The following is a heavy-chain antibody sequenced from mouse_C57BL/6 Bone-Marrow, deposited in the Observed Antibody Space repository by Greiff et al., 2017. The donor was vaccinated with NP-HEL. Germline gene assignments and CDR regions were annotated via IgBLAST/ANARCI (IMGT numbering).Heavy chain of an antibody. CDR3: AKHSPLGASRGYAMDY. CDR1: GFSLTSYG. J-gene: IGHJ4*01. D-gene: IGHD1-1*01. V-gene: IGHV2-9*01. Sequence: VQLQQSGPGLVAPSQSLSITCTVSGFSLTSYGVDWVRQPPGKGLEWLGVIWGGGSTTYNSALMSRLSISKDNSKSQVFLKMNSLQTEDTAMYYCAKHSPLGASRGYAMDYWGQGTSVTVSS. CDR2: IWGGGST.